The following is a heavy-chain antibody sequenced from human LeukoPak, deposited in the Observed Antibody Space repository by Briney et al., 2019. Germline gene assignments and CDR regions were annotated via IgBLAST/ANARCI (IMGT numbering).Heavy chain of an antibody. J-gene: IGHJ4*02. CDR3: ARDRRVLLRCGGLFEY. Sequence: PGGSLRLSCAASGFTFSSYAMHWVRQAPGKGLEWVAVISYDGRNKYYADSVKGRLTIARDNSKNPLYLQTNSLRAQDTALYYCARDRRVLLRCGGLFEYWRQGPVVRVLS. CDR2: ISYDGRNK. D-gene: IGHD3-10*01. CDR1: GFTFSSYA. V-gene: IGHV3-30*04.